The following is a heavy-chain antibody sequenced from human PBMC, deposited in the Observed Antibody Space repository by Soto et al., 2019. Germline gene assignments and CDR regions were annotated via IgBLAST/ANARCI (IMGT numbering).Heavy chain of an antibody. CDR3: ARDQGDYYARDYYYYGMDV. D-gene: IGHD4-17*01. CDR1: GGTFSSYA. V-gene: IGHV1-69*13. CDR2: IIPIFGTA. J-gene: IGHJ6*02. Sequence: TVKVSCKASGGTFSSYAISWVRQARGQVLEWMGGIIPIFGTANYAQKFQGRVTITADESTSTAYMELSSLRSEDTAVYYCARDQGDYYARDYYYYGMDVWGQGTTVTVSS.